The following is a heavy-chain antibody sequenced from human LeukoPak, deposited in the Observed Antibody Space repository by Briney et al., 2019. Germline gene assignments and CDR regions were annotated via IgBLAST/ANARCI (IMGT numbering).Heavy chain of an antibody. J-gene: IGHJ4*02. CDR1: GYTFTSYD. CDR3: ASMSGYYPSYYFDY. V-gene: IGHV1-18*01. CDR2: ISAYNGNI. D-gene: IGHD3-3*01. Sequence: EASVKVSCKASGYTFTSYDFNWVRRAPGQGLEWLGWISAYNGNIDYAQKLQGRVTLTTDTSTSTAYMEVRSLRSDDTAVYYCASMSGYYPSYYFDYWGQGTLVTVSS.